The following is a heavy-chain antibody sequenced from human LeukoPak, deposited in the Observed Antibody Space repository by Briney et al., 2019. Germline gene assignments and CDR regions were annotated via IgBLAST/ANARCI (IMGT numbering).Heavy chain of an antibody. Sequence: ADTLSLMCSVCGGSNRSYYWLWLRQPPGKAREGIGYIYYSESANYNPPLKSRVTISVDTSKNQFSLKLSSVTVADTAVYYCAREFPITDSSSWYSPYYYYMDDWGKGTTVTVSS. CDR1: GGSNRSYY. CDR2: IYYSESA. CDR3: AREFPITDSSSWYSPYYYYMDD. D-gene: IGHD6-13*01. V-gene: IGHV4-59*12. J-gene: IGHJ6*03.